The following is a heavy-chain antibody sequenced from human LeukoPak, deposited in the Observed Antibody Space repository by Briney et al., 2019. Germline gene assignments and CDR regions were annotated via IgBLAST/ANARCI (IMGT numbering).Heavy chain of an antibody. V-gene: IGHV4-30-2*01. CDR1: GGSISSGGYY. CDR3: ARAGPFGNWFDP. CDR2: IYHSGST. J-gene: IGHJ5*02. D-gene: IGHD3-10*01. Sequence: PSQTLSLTCTVSGGSISSGGYYWSWIRQPPGKGLEWIGYIYHSGSTYYNPSLKSRVTISVDTSKDQFSLKLSSVTAADTAVYYCARAGPFGNWFDPWGQGTLVTVSS.